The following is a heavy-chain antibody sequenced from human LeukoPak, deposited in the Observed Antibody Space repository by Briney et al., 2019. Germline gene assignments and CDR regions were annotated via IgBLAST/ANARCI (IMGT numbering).Heavy chain of an antibody. CDR1: GGSITRGGYY. CDR3: ASSIVRGVGFDP. CDR2: IHYSGST. D-gene: IGHD3-10*01. Sequence: PSQTLSLTCTVSGGSITRGGYYWSWIRQHPGKGLEWIGYIHYSGSTYYNPSLNSRVTISVDTSKNQFSLKLSSVTTADTAVYYCASSIVRGVGFDPWGQGTLVTVSS. J-gene: IGHJ5*02. V-gene: IGHV4-31*03.